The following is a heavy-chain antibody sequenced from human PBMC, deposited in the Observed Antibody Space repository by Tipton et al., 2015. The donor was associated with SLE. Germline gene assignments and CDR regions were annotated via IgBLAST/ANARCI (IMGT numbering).Heavy chain of an antibody. V-gene: IGHV4-59*11. Sequence: TLSLTCTVSGGSISSHYWSWIRQPPGKGLEWIGYIYYSGSTNYNPSLKSRVTISVDTSKYQFSLKLSSVTAADTAVYYCARHAAYDAFDIWGQGTMVTVSS. CDR1: GGSISSHY. CDR2: IYYSGST. D-gene: IGHD6-13*01. J-gene: IGHJ3*02. CDR3: ARHAAYDAFDI.